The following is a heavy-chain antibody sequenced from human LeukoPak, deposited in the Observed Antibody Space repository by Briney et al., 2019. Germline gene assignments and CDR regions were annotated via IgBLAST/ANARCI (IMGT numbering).Heavy chain of an antibody. V-gene: IGHV1-18*01. J-gene: IGHJ6*03. D-gene: IGHD1/OR15-1a*01. CDR2: ISANNNNT. CDR3: ATRRYYYMDV. Sequence: ASVKVSCKASGYSFTTYGISWVRQAPGQGLEWMGWISANNNNTDNVQKLQGRVTMTTDTSTSTAYMELRSLRSEDTAVYYCATRRYYYMDVWGKGTTVTVSS. CDR1: GYSFTTYG.